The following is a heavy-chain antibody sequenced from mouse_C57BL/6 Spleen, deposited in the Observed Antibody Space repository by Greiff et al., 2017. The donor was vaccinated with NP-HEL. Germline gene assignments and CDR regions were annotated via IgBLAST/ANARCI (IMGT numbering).Heavy chain of an antibody. Sequence: EVKLQESGPGLVKPSQSLSLTCSVTGYSITSGYYWNWIRQFPGNKLEWMGYISYDGSNNYNPSLKNRISITRDTSKNQFFLKLNSVTTEDTATYYCAREGVGAYDGFYWGQGTTLTVSS. CDR1: GYSITSGYY. J-gene: IGHJ2*01. D-gene: IGHD2-3*01. CDR3: AREGVGAYDGFY. V-gene: IGHV3-6*01. CDR2: ISYDGSN.